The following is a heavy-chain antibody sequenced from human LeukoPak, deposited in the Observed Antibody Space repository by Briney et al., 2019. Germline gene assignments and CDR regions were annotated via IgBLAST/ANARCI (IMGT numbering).Heavy chain of an antibody. V-gene: IGHV3-30-3*01. D-gene: IGHD6-13*01. CDR2: ISYDGSNK. CDR3: ARDADHSSSWTDAFDI. CDR1: GFTFSSYA. Sequence: GRSLRLSCAASGFTFSSYAMHWVRQAPGKGLEWVAVISYDGSNKYYADSVKGRFTISRDNSKNTLYLQMNSLRAEDTAVYYCARDADHSSSWTDAFDIWGQGTMVTVSS. J-gene: IGHJ3*02.